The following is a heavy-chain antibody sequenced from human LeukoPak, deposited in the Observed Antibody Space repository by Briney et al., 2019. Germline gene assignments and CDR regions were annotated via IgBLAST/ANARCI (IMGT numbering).Heavy chain of an antibody. CDR3: ARDLPGGSGRLNWFDP. D-gene: IGHD3-10*01. CDR2: IFTSGTT. CDR1: GGSISSYY. Sequence: PSETLSLTCTVSGGSISSYYWSWIRQPAGKGLEWIGHIFTSGTTNYNPSHKSRVTMSLDRSRNQVSLKLSSVTAADTAVYYCARDLPGGSGRLNWFDPWGQGALVTVSS. V-gene: IGHV4-4*07. J-gene: IGHJ5*02.